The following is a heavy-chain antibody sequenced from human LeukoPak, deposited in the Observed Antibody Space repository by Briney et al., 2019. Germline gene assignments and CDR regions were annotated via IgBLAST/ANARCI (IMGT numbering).Heavy chain of an antibody. CDR3: AKRRGLELTYYYHMDV. CDR2: ISGSGGST. Sequence: GGSLRLSCAASGFTFSSYAMSWVRQAPGKGLEWVSSISGSGGSTYYADSVKGRFTISRDNSKNTLYLQMNSLRADDTAVYYCAKRRGLELTYYYHMDVWGKGTTVTVSS. D-gene: IGHD1-7*01. CDR1: GFTFSSYA. V-gene: IGHV3-23*01. J-gene: IGHJ6*03.